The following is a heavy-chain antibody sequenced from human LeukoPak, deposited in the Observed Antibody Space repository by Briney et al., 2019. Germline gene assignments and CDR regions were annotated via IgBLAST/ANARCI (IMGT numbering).Heavy chain of an antibody. D-gene: IGHD5-12*01. Sequence: GASVKVSCKASGGTFSSYAISWVRQAPGQGLEWMGRIIPILGIANYAQKFQGRVTITADKSTSTAYMELSSLRSEDTAVYYCARDWNNIVATPTYYYYGMDVWGQGTTVTVSS. J-gene: IGHJ6*02. CDR2: IIPILGIA. CDR3: ARDWNNIVATPTYYYYGMDV. V-gene: IGHV1-69*04. CDR1: GGTFSSYA.